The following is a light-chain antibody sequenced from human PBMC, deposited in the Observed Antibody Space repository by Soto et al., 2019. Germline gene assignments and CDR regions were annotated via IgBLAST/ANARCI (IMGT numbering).Light chain of an antibody. J-gene: IGKJ5*01. Sequence: ILMTQSPDTLSVSPGESATLSCRASQRVYSNLAWYQQRPGQAPRLLIYGASTRATGVPARFSGRGSGTEFTLTISSLQSEDFAVYYCQQYTNGPPNTFGQGTRLEIK. V-gene: IGKV3-15*01. CDR3: QQYTNGPPNT. CDR1: QRVYSN. CDR2: GAS.